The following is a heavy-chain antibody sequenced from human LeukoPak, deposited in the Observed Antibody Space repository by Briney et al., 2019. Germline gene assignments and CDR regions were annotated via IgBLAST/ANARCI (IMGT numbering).Heavy chain of an antibody. CDR1: GFTVSTNY. Sequence: GGSLRLSCAASGFTVSTNYMSWVRRAPGKGRVWVSIIYSGGSTYYADSVKGRFTIFRDNSKNTLSLEMNSLRAEDTAVYYCARDLGYSAYATVRGYTFDIWGQGTTVTVSS. CDR2: IYSGGST. CDR3: ARDLGYSAYATVRGYTFDI. V-gene: IGHV3-66*01. D-gene: IGHD5-12*01. J-gene: IGHJ3*02.